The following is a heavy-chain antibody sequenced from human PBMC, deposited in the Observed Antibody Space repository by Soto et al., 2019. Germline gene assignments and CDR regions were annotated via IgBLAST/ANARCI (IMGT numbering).Heavy chain of an antibody. V-gene: IGHV1-69*13. Sequence: SVKVSCKASGGTFSSYAISWVRQAPGQGLEWMGGIIPIFGTANYAQKFQGRVTITADESTSTAYMELSSLRSEDTAVYSCARDTAAAPTNWFDPWGQGTLVTVSS. CDR2: IIPIFGTA. D-gene: IGHD6-13*01. J-gene: IGHJ5*02. CDR3: ARDTAAAPTNWFDP. CDR1: GGTFSSYA.